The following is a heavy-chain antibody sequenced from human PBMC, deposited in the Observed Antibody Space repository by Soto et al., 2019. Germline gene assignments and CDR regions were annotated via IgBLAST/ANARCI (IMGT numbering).Heavy chain of an antibody. CDR2: IIPILGIA. V-gene: IGHV1-69*02. J-gene: IGHJ6*02. CDR1: GGTFSSYT. D-gene: IGHD3-10*01. CDR3: ARSSMVWGPGSYYYYGMDV. Sequence: ASVKVSCKASGGTFSSYTISWVRQAPGQGLEWMGRIIPILGIANYAQKFQGRVTITADKSTSTAYMELSSLRSEDTAVYYCARSSMVWGPGSYYYYGMDVWGQGTTVTVSS.